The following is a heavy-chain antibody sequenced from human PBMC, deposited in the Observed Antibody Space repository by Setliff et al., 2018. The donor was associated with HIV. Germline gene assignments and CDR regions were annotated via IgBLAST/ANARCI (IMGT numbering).Heavy chain of an antibody. V-gene: IGHV4-28*05. J-gene: IGHJ3*02. CDR3: ARTVPHSAAQDAFDI. CDR1: GYSISTNEW. Sequence: SETLSLTCAVSGYSISTNEWWGWIRQPPGKGLAWIGYISNSGKIYYDPSLNSRVTLSADTSKNQLSLKLASVTAEDTGVYYCARTVPHSAAQDAFDIWGQGTVVTVSS. CDR2: ISNSGKI. D-gene: IGHD4-4*01.